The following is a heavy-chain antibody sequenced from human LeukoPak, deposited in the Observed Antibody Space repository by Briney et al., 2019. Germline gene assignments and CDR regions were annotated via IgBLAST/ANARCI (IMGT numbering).Heavy chain of an antibody. CDR2: ISSSGSFI. Sequence: PGGSLRLSCAASGFTFSSYEMNWVRQAPGKGLEWVSYISSSGSFIYYADSVKGRFTISRVNSRNTLYLQMNRLRVEDTAVYYCAKGSRGSCRGAYCYSFDNWGQGAVVTVSS. J-gene: IGHJ4*02. V-gene: IGHV3-48*03. CDR1: GFTFSSYE. D-gene: IGHD2-21*02. CDR3: AKGSRGSCRGAYCYSFDN.